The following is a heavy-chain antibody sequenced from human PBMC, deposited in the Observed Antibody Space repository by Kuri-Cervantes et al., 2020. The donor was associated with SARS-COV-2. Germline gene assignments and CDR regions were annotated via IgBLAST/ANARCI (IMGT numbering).Heavy chain of an antibody. Sequence: GESLKISCAASGFTFSSYAMHWVRQAPGKGLEWMGGFDPEDGETIYAQKFQGRATMTEDTSTDTAYMELSSLRSEDTAVYYCASLYFDDSSSEDYAFDIWGQGTMVTVSS. CDR3: ASLYFDDSSSEDYAFDI. J-gene: IGHJ3*02. V-gene: IGHV1-24*01. CDR2: FDPEDGET. D-gene: IGHD6-13*01. CDR1: GFTFSSYA.